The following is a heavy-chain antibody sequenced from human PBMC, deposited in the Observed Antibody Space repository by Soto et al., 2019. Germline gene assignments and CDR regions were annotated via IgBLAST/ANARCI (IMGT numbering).Heavy chain of an antibody. D-gene: IGHD2-2*01. CDR2: IYTSGST. Sequence: QVQLQESGPGLVKPSETLSLTCSVSGGSISSYYWSWIRQPAGKALEWIGRIYTSGSTNYNPSLKRRVTMSVDTSKNQFSLKLTSVTAADTAVYYCARDPYSRSTSCYDAFDIWGQGTLVTVSS. CDR1: GGSISSYY. J-gene: IGHJ3*02. V-gene: IGHV4-4*07. CDR3: ARDPYSRSTSCYDAFDI.